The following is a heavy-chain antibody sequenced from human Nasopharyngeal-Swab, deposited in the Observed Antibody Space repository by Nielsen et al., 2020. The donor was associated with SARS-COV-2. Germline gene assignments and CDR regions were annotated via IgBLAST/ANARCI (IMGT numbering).Heavy chain of an antibody. D-gene: IGHD2-15*01. Sequence: GESLKISCAASGFTFSDYYMSWIRQAPGKGLEWVSAIGTAGDTYYPGSVKGRFTISRENAKNSLYLQMNSLRAGDTAVYYCARERTDCSGGSCYSYGMDVWGQGTTVTVSS. CDR1: GFTFSDYY. J-gene: IGHJ6*02. V-gene: IGHV3-13*01. CDR3: ARERTDCSGGSCYSYGMDV. CDR2: IGTAGDT.